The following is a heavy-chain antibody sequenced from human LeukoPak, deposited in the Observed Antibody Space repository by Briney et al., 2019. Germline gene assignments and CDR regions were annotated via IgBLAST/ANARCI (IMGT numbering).Heavy chain of an antibody. CDR3: ARVGAHYYFDY. CDR2: IYYSGST. CDR1: GGSISSYY. J-gene: IGHJ4*02. Sequence: SETLSLTCTVSGGSISSYYWSWIWQPPGKGLEWIGYIYYSGSTNYNPSLKSRVTISVDTSKNQFSLKLSSVTAADTAVYYCARVGAHYYFDYWGQGTLVTVSS. D-gene: IGHD1-26*01. V-gene: IGHV4-59*01.